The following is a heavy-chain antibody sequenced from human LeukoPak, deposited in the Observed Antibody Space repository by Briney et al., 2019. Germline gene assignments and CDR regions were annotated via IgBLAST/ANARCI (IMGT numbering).Heavy chain of an antibody. CDR2: IVVGSGNT. D-gene: IGHD2-21*01. CDR1: GFTFTSSA. J-gene: IGHJ2*01. CDR3: AAVAYCGGDCPSYWYFDL. V-gene: IGHV1-58*01. Sequence: SVKVSCKASGFTFTSSAVQWVRQARGQRHEWIGWIVVGSGNTNYAQKFQERVTITRDMSTSAAYMELSSLRSEDTAVYYCAAVAYCGGDCPSYWYFDLWGRGTLVTVSS.